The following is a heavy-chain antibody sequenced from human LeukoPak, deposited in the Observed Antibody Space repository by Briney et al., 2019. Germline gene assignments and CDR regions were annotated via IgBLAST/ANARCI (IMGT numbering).Heavy chain of an antibody. CDR3: VREYRSSSGRAFDY. CDR1: GFTFSNYD. V-gene: IGHV3-13*01. CDR2: IGTAGDT. Sequence: GGSLRLSCAASGFTFSNYDMHWVRQATGKGLEWVSAIGTAGDTYYPGSVKGRFTISRENAKNSLYLQMNSLRAGDTAVYYCVREYRSSSGRAFDYWGQGTLVTVSS. D-gene: IGHD6-6*01. J-gene: IGHJ4*02.